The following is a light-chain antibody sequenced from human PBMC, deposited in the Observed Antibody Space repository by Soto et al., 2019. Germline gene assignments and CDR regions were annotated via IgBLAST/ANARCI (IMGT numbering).Light chain of an antibody. J-gene: IGLJ2*01. CDR3: SSYAGSNNVV. V-gene: IGLV2-8*01. CDR2: EGI. Sequence: QSALTQPPSASGSPGQSVTISCTGSSSDVDGYNYVSWYQQHPGKAPKLMIYEGIKRPSGVPDRFSGSNAGTTAFLTVSGLQADDEAYYYCSSYAGSNNVVFGGGTKLTVL. CDR1: SSDVDGYNY.